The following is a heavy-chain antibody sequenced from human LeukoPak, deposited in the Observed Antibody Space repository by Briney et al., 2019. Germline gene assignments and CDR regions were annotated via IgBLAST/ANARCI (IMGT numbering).Heavy chain of an antibody. J-gene: IGHJ6*03. CDR1: GYTFSTST. D-gene: IGHD3-22*01. CDR2: INPKNGKR. V-gene: IGHV1-8*01. CDR3: ARGLAPYSYEYSGHDPYYYYNMDV. Sequence: ASVKVSCKASGYTFSTSTISWVRQAAGQGLEWMGWINPKNGKRSYAQKFQDRVTITENTSTSTAYTELSSLRSEDTAVYYCARGLAPYSYEYSGHDPYYYYNMDVWGKGTTVIISS.